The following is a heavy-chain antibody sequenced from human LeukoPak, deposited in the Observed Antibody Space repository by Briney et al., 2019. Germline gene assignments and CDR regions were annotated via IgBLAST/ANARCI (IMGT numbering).Heavy chain of an antibody. D-gene: IGHD3-22*01. J-gene: IGHJ3*02. V-gene: IGHV4-4*07. CDR2: INTSGST. Sequence: PSETLSLTCTASGCTINSYYWSWIRQPAGKGLEWIGRINTSGSTNYSPSLKSRVTISVVTSKNQFSLKLSSVTAADTAVYYCARIITYYYDSSGHDAFDIWGQGTMVTVSS. CDR3: ARIITYYYDSSGHDAFDI. CDR1: GCTINSYY.